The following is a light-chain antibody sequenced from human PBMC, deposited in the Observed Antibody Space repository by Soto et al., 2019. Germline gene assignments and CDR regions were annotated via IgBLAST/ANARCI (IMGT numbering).Light chain of an antibody. CDR2: DAS. CDR3: QQRSQWPVT. Sequence: VVLTQSPATLSLSPGERATLSCRASQSISEFLAWYQQKPGQAPRLLIYDASNRATGTPARFSGSGSGTDFTLTFSSLEAEDFALYYCQQRSQWPVTFGGGTKVEIK. CDR1: QSISEF. J-gene: IGKJ4*01. V-gene: IGKV3-11*01.